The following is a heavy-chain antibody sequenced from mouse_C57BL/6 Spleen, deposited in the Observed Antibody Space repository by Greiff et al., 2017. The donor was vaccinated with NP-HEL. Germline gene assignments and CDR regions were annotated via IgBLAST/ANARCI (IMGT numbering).Heavy chain of an antibody. Sequence: EVNLVESGGGLVKPGGSLKLSCAASGFTFSSYTMSWVRQTREKRLEWVATISGGGGNTYYPDSVRGRFTISRDNAKKTLYLQMSSLRSEDTALYYCARHRAMDYWGQGTSVTVSS. J-gene: IGHJ4*01. CDR1: GFTFSSYT. CDR3: ARHRAMDY. CDR2: ISGGGGNT. V-gene: IGHV5-9*01.